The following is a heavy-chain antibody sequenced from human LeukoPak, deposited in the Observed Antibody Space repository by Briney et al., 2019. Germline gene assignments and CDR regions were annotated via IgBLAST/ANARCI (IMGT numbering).Heavy chain of an antibody. Sequence: GGSLRLSCAASGFTFSTFWMSWIRQAPGKGLEWVANIKADGSVKHYIDSMEGRFSISRDNARNSLYLQMNSLRAEDTAVYYCVRDSDYQRLSTDRDPRYDALDLWGHGTMVTVSS. D-gene: IGHD2/OR15-2a*01. CDR1: GFTFSTFW. J-gene: IGHJ3*01. CDR2: IKADGSVK. CDR3: VRDSDYQRLSTDRDPRYDALDL. V-gene: IGHV3-7*01.